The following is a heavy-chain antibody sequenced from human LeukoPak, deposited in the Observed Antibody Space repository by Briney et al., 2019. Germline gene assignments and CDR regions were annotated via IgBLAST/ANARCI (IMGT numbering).Heavy chain of an antibody. J-gene: IGHJ4*02. D-gene: IGHD3-22*01. CDR1: GYTLTELS. CDR3: ATTYYYDRSGYYYPALGY. V-gene: IGHV1-24*01. CDR2: FDPEDGET. Sequence: GASVKLSCNVSGYTLTELSMHWVRQAPGKGLEWMGVFDPEDGETIYAQKFQGRVTMTEDTSTDTAYRELRSLRSEHTGVYYCATTYYYDRSGYYYPALGYGGQGTLVTVSS.